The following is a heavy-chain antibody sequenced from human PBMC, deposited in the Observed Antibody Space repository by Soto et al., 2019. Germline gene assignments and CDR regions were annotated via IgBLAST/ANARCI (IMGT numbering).Heavy chain of an antibody. Sequence: ASANASCKPSGYTFTAYYINWVRQAHGQCLELMGWINPDSAAKDYAHNFQGRVTRARDTSSSTVYLELSSLRSDDTAIYYCERVAGDLELHPYRLFDAWAQGALVPVSS. D-gene: IGHD1-7*01. CDR2: INPDSAAK. CDR1: GYTFTAYY. CDR3: ERVAGDLELHPYRLFDA. V-gene: IGHV1-2*07. J-gene: IGHJ5*02.